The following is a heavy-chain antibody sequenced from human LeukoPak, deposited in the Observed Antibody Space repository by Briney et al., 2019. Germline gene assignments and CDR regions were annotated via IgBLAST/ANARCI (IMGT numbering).Heavy chain of an antibody. CDR1: GYTFTSYG. J-gene: IGHJ6*03. V-gene: IGHV1-18*01. CDR3: ARDRRAGYYGSGSYYYMDV. Sequence: ASVKVSCKASGYTFTSYGISWVRQAPGQGLEWMGWISAYNGNTNYAQKLQGRVTMTTDTSTSTAYMELRSLRSDDTAVYYCARDRRAGYYGSGSYYYMDVWGKGTTVTISS. D-gene: IGHD3-10*01. CDR2: ISAYNGNT.